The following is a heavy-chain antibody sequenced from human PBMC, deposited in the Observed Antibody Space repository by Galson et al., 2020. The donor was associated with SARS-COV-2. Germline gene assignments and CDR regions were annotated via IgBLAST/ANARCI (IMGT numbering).Heavy chain of an antibody. Sequence: GGSLRLSCAASGFTISSYAMNWVRQAPGKGMEWVAVISYDGSNTYYANSVKGRFTISRDNSKNTLYLQMNSLRAEDTAVYYCCGAGGSGNYFGWFDPWGQGTLVTVSS. CDR2: ISYDGSNT. J-gene: IGHJ5*02. V-gene: IGHV3-30-3*01. CDR3: CGAGGSGNYFGWFDP. D-gene: IGHD3-10*01. CDR1: GFTISSYA.